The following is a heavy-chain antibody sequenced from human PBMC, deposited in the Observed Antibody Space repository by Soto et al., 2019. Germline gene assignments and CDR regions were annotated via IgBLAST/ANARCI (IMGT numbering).Heavy chain of an antibody. CDR1: GYTFTSYY. D-gene: IGHD3-3*01. J-gene: IGHJ4*01. CDR2: INPSDATT. CDR3: TMSITRLLEWLFDY. V-gene: IGHV1-46*03. Sequence: ASVKVSCKASGYTFTSYYMHWVRQAPGQCLEKVGIINPSDATTSYARKFQGRVTVTRDASTSTVYMELSILRSEDTVVYYCTMSITRLLEWLFDYWGHGTLVPVAS.